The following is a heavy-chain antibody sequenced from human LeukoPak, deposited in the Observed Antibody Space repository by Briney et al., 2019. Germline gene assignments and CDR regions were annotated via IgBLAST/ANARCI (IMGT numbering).Heavy chain of an antibody. J-gene: IGHJ5*02. Sequence: ASVKVSCKVSGYTLTELSMHWVRQAPGKGLEWMGGFDPEDGETIYAQKFQGRVTMTEDTSTDTAYMELSSLRSEDTAVYYCATVELGATTDNWLDPWGQGTLVTVSS. V-gene: IGHV1-24*01. CDR2: FDPEDGET. D-gene: IGHD1-26*01. CDR3: ATVELGATTDNWLDP. CDR1: GYTLTELS.